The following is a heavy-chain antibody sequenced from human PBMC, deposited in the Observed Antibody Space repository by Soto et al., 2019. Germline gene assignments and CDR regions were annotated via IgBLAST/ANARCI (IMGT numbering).Heavy chain of an antibody. CDR2: IFYTGST. CDR3: AHFSDLEWFDP. D-gene: IGHD2-21*01. Sequence: LTCTVSGGSISRYFWSWIRQSPGKGLEWIGYIFYTGSTTYNPSLKSRVTISIDTSKNQFSLKLSSLTAADTAVYYCAHFSDLEWFDPWGQGPLVTVSS. CDR1: GGSISRYF. J-gene: IGHJ5*02. V-gene: IGHV4-59*01.